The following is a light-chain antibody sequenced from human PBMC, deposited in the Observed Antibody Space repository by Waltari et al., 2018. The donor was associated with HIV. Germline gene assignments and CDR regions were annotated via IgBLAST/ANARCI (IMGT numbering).Light chain of an antibody. CDR1: SSNIENAN. Sequence: QSVLPQPPSASGTPGQRVTISCSGSSSNIENANVYWYQQLTGAAPRLLIYKDTQRPSGVPDRFTGSKSGTSASLAISGLRSEDEADYYCVGWDSRLSGYVFGSGTKVTVL. CDR2: KDT. J-gene: IGLJ1*01. V-gene: IGLV1-47*01. CDR3: VGWDSRLSGYV.